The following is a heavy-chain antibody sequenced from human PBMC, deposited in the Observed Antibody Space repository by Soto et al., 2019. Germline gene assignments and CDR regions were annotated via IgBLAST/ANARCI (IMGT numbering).Heavy chain of an antibody. J-gene: IGHJ6*03. CDR2: ISSSSSYI. CDR3: ARGRIHEYYDFWSGYVPQVSFYYMDV. Sequence: GGSLRLSCAASGFTFSSYSMNWVRQAPGKGLEWVSSISSSSSYIYYADSVKGRFTISRDNAKNSLYLQMNSLRAEDTAVYYCARGRIHEYYDFWSGYVPQVSFYYMDVWGKGTTVTVSS. CDR1: GFTFSSYS. V-gene: IGHV3-21*04. D-gene: IGHD3-3*01.